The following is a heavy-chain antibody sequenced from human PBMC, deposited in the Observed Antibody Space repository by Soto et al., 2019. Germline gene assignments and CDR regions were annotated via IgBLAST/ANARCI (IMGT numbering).Heavy chain of an antibody. CDR1: GYTFTDDD. CDR3: ARLAAAPRPRWNNWFDP. V-gene: IGHV1-8*01. D-gene: IGHD6-25*01. CDR2: MNPNSGET. J-gene: IGHJ5*02. Sequence: QEQLVQSGAEVKKPGASVKVSCKTSGYTFTDDDINWVRQATGQGLVWIGWMNPNSGETGYAQKVQGRVTMTRSASLSTAYLEMSSLRSEDTAVYYCARLAAAPRPRWNNWFDPWRQGALVTVSS.